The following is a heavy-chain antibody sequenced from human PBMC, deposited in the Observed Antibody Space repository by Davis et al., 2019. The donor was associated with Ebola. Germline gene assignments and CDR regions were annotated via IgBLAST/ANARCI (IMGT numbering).Heavy chain of an antibody. Sequence: SLKISCAASGFTFDDYAMHWVRQAPGKGLEWVSGISWNSGSIGYADSVKGRFTISRDNSKNTLYLQMNSLRAEDTAVYYCARVNRHGDPDYWGQGTLVTVSS. V-gene: IGHV3-9*01. CDR3: ARVNRHGDPDY. J-gene: IGHJ4*02. D-gene: IGHD4-17*01. CDR2: ISWNSGSI. CDR1: GFTFDDYA.